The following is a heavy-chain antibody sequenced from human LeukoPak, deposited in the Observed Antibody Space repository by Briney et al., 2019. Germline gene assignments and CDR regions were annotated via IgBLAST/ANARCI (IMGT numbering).Heavy chain of an antibody. J-gene: IGHJ4*02. D-gene: IGHD6-13*01. V-gene: IGHV3-9*03. CDR1: GFTFYDYA. Sequence: PGRSLRLSCAASGFTFYDYAMHWVRQAPGKGLEWVSGISWNSGSIGYADSVKGRFTVSRDNAKNSLYLQMNSLRAEDMALYYCAKDSTAAAGGVFDYWGQGTLVTVSS. CDR3: AKDSTAAAGGVFDY. CDR2: ISWNSGSI.